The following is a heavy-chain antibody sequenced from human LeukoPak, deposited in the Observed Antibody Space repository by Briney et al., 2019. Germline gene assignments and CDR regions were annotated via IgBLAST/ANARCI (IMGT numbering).Heavy chain of an antibody. CDR2: ITSSSSTM. J-gene: IGHJ4*02. D-gene: IGHD3-22*01. Sequence: GGSLRLSCAASGFSFSSYSMNWVRQAPGKGLEWASYITSSSSTMHYADAVKGRFAISRDNAKNSLYLQMNSLRAEDTAVYYCARKSGSSGYPFDYWGQGTLVTVSS. V-gene: IGHV3-48*01. CDR3: ARKSGSSGYPFDY. CDR1: GFSFSSYS.